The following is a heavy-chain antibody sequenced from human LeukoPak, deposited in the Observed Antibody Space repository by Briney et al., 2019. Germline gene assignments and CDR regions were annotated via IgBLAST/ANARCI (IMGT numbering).Heavy chain of an antibody. D-gene: IGHD3-22*01. CDR2: FNPEDGET. V-gene: IGHV1-24*01. Sequence: ASVKVSCKVSGYTVIELSMHWVRQAPGKGLEWMGGFNPEDGETIYAQKFQGRVTMTEDTSTETVSMELSNLRSEDTAVYYCATSYYYDSSGYYYDFDYWGQGTLVTVSS. CDR1: GYTVIELS. J-gene: IGHJ4*02. CDR3: ATSYYYDSSGYYYDFDY.